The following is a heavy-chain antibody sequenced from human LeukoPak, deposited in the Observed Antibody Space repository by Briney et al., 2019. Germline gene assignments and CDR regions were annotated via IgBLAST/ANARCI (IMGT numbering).Heavy chain of an antibody. CDR3: ARDSGWYWFDP. CDR1: GYTFTGYY. V-gene: IGHV1-2*02. D-gene: IGHD6-19*01. CDR2: INPNSGGT. J-gene: IGHJ5*02. Sequence: GASVRVSCKASGYTFTGYYMHWVRQAPGQGLEWMGWINPNSGGTNYAQKFQGRVAMTRDTSISTAYMELSRLRSDDTAVYYCARDSGWYWFDPWGQGTLVTVSS.